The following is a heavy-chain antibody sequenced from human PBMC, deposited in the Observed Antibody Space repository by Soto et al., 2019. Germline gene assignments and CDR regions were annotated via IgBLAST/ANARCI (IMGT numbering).Heavy chain of an antibody. CDR3: AKDLRGYDFWSGYSYYYGMDV. D-gene: IGHD3-3*01. V-gene: IGHV3-23*01. J-gene: IGHJ6*02. CDR1: GFTFSSYA. Sequence: EVQLLESGGGLVQPGGSLRLSCAASGFTFSSYAMSWVRQAPGNGLEWVSAISGSGGSTYYADSVKGRFTISRDNSKNTLYLQMNSLRAEDTAVYYCAKDLRGYDFWSGYSYYYGMDVWGQGTTVTVSS. CDR2: ISGSGGST.